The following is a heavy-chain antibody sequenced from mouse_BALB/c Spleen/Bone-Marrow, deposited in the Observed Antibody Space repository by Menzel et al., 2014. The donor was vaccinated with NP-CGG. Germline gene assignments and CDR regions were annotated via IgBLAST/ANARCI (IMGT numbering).Heavy chain of an antibody. CDR2: INPASSTI. CDR3: AKNYYYGYVAY. V-gene: IGHV4-1*02. Sequence: EVKLVESGGGLVQPGGSLKLSCAASGFDFSRYWMTWVRQAPGKGLGWIGEINPASSTINYTPSLKDKFIISRDNAKNTLYLQMSKVRSEDTALYYCAKNYYYGYVAYWGQGTLVTVSA. J-gene: IGHJ3*01. D-gene: IGHD1-2*01. CDR1: GFDFSRYW.